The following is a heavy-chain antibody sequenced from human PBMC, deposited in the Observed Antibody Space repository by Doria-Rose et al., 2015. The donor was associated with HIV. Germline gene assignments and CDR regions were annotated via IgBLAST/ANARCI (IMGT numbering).Heavy chain of an antibody. V-gene: IGHV1-46*01. J-gene: IGHJ4*02. CDR3: ARTLGYCTSTTCPPPVY. Sequence: VQSGADVTKPGASVRFSCKASGFTFTSYYVHWVRQAPGQGLEWMGIINPSDGTTSYAQKFQGRVTLTRDTSTSTVYMELSSLRSEDSAVYYCARTLGYCTSTTCPPPVYWGQGTL. D-gene: IGHD2-2*01. CDR1: GFTFTSYY. CDR2: INPSDGTT.